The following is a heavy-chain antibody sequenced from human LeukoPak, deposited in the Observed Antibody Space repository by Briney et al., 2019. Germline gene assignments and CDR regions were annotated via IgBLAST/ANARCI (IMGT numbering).Heavy chain of an antibody. J-gene: IGHJ4*02. Sequence: SGPTLVNPTQTLTLTCTFSGFSLSTGGVHVAWIRQPPGKALEWLALIYWDDDKRYSPSLKSRLTITKDSSKNQVVLTMANMDHVDSGTYYCAHGEVEIVPFDYWGPGTVVTVSS. D-gene: IGHD5-12*01. CDR1: GFSLSTGGVH. V-gene: IGHV2-5*02. CDR3: AHGEVEIVPFDY. CDR2: IYWDDDK.